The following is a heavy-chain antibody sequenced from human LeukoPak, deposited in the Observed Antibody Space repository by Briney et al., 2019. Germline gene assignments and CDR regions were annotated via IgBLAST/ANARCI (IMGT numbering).Heavy chain of an antibody. V-gene: IGHV3-23*01. CDR3: AGYNCSSTACYTGGFDY. CDR1: GFTFSSYA. Sequence: PGGSLRLSCAASGFTFSSYALSWVRQAPGKGLEWVSAISGSGGSTYYADSVKGRFTISRDNSKNTLYLQMNSLRAEDTAVYYCAGYNCSSTACYTGGFDYWGQETLVTVSS. CDR2: ISGSGGST. D-gene: IGHD2-2*02. J-gene: IGHJ4*02.